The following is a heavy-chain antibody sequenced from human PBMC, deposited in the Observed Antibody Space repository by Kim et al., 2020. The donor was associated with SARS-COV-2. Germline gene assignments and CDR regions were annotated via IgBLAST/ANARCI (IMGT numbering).Heavy chain of an antibody. CDR2: INTDGSTT. D-gene: IGHD6-13*01. V-gene: IGHV3-74*01. CDR1: GFTFSSYW. J-gene: IGHJ5*02. Sequence: GGSLRLSCEASGFTFSSYWMHWVRQAPGKGLVWVSRINTDGSTTNYADSVKGRFTISRDNAKNTLYLQMNRLRDEDMAVYYCAREGSGSGWYLRFDPWG. CDR3: AREGSGSGWYLRFDP.